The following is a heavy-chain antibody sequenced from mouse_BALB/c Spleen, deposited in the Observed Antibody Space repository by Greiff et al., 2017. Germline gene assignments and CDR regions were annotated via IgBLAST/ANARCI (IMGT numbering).Heavy chain of an antibody. CDR3: ARHAYGKTAWFAY. Sequence: EVKLQESGGGLVQPGGSLKLSCAASGFTFSSYTMSWVRQTPEKRLEWVAYISNGGGSTYYPDTVKGRFTISRDNAKNTLYLQMSSLKSEDTAMYYCARHAYGKTAWFAYWGQGTLVTVSA. CDR2: ISNGGGST. CDR1: GFTFSSYT. J-gene: IGHJ3*01. V-gene: IGHV5-12-2*01. D-gene: IGHD2-1*01.